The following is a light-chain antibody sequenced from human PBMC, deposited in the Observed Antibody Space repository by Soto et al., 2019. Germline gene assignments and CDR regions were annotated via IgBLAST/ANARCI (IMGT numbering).Light chain of an antibody. CDR1: QTISSW. CDR2: DAS. J-gene: IGKJ1*01. CDR3: QQYNSYWT. V-gene: IGKV1-5*01. Sequence: DVQITPSPSSLSASIGGRVTITCRASQTISSWLAWYQQKPGKAPKLLIYDASSLESGVPSRFSGSGSGTEFTLTISSLQPDDFATYYCQQYNSYWTFGQGTKVDIK.